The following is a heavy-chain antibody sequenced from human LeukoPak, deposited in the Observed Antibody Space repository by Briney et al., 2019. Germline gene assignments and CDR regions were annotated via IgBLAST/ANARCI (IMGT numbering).Heavy chain of an antibody. D-gene: IGHD1-14*01. CDR2: IYYSGST. Sequence: KPSETLSLTCSVSGGSISSYYWSWIRQPPGKGLEWIGYIYYSGSTNYNPSLKSRVTISVDTSKNQFSLKLSSVTAADTAVYYCARRNRGNDYWGQGTLVTVSS. CDR1: GGSISSYY. J-gene: IGHJ4*02. V-gene: IGHV4-59*01. CDR3: ARRNRGNDY.